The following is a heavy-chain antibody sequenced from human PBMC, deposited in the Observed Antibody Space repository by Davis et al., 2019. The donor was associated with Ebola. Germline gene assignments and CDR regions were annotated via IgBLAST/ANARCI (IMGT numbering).Heavy chain of an antibody. J-gene: IGHJ6*03. CDR2: IYPGDSDT. D-gene: IGHD6-19*01. Sequence: PGGSLRLSCKGSGSSFTSYWIGWVRQMPGKGLEWMGIIYPGDSDTRYSPSFQGQVTISADKSISTAYLQWSSLKASDTAMYYCARRAGPTIYYYYYYMDVWGKGTTVTVSS. V-gene: IGHV5-51*01. CDR1: GSSFTSYW. CDR3: ARRAGPTIYYYYYYMDV.